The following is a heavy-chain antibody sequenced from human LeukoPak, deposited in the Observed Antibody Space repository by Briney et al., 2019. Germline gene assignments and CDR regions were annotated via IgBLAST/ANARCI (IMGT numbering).Heavy chain of an antibody. CDR3: AKDYLVVNVRAFSRRFDP. V-gene: IGHV3-30*18. D-gene: IGHD3-22*01. CDR1: GFTFSSYG. J-gene: IGHJ5*02. CDR2: ISYDGSNK. Sequence: PGGSLRLSCAASGFTFSSYGMHWVRQAPGKGLEWVAVISYDGSNKYYADSVKGRFTISRDNSKNTLYLQMNSLRAEDTAVYYCAKDYLVVNVRAFSRRFDPWGQGTLVTVSS.